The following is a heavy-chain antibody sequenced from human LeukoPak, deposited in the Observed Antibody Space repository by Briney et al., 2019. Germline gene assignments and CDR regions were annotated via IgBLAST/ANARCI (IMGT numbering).Heavy chain of an antibody. J-gene: IGHJ5*02. CDR1: IDSFSNYH. D-gene: IGHD1-26*01. Sequence: SETLSLTCAVYIDSFSNYHWNWIRQTPAKGVEWIGEVNESGGTNISPSLRSRVILSVDTSKNQFSLKLISVTVADTAIYYCARGQGATVPQVGKNWFDPWGQGTRVTVSS. CDR3: ARGQGATVPQVGKNWFDP. V-gene: IGHV4-34*01. CDR2: VNESGGT.